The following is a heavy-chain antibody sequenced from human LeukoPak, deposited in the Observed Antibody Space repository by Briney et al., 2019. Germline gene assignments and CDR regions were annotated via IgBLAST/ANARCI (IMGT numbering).Heavy chain of an antibody. CDR3: ASISAGTIRYWFDP. CDR2: IYHSGST. J-gene: IGHJ5*02. D-gene: IGHD6-13*01. Sequence: SETLSLTCTVSGYSISSGYYWGWIRQPPGKGLEWIGSIYHSGSTYYNPSLKSRVSISLDTSKNQFSLKLSSVTAADTAVYYCASISAGTIRYWFDPWGQGTLVTVSS. V-gene: IGHV4-38-2*02. CDR1: GYSISSGYY.